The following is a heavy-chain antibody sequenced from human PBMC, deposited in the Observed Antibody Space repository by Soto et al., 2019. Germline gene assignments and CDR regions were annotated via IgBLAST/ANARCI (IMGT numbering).Heavy chain of an antibody. Sequence: VGSLRLSCAASGFTINNASMRWVRQAPGKGLEWVGRIKSKGSGRTADYAAPVKGRFTISRDDSKNMLYLQMNSLKTEDTAVYYCITMYSGSQARPSLDFWGQGTPVTVSS. J-gene: IGHJ4*02. D-gene: IGHD1-26*01. CDR2: IKSKGSGRTA. CDR1: GFTINNAS. CDR3: ITMYSGSQARPSLDF. V-gene: IGHV3-15*01.